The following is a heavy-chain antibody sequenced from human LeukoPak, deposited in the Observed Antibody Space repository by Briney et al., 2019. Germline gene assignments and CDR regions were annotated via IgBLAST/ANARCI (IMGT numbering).Heavy chain of an antibody. J-gene: IGHJ4*02. V-gene: IGHV4-34*01. D-gene: IGHD4-23*01. Sequence: SETLSLTCAVYGGSFSDYYWSWIRQPPGKGLEWIGEINHSGSTNYNPSLKSRVTISVDTSKNQFSLKLTSVTAADTAVYYCARHWVVTPNYWGQGTLVTVSS. CDR2: INHSGST. CDR1: GGSFSDYY. CDR3: ARHWVVTPNY.